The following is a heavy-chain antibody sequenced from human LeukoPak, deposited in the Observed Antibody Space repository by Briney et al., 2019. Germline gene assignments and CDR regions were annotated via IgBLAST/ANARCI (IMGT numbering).Heavy chain of an antibody. CDR2: INPNSGGT. V-gene: IGHV1-2*02. CDR1: GYTFTGYY. CDR3: AREVRRYCIGGSCYYSYNWFDP. D-gene: IGHD2-15*01. J-gene: IGHJ5*02. Sequence: ASVKVSCKASGYTFTGYYMHWVRQAPGQGLEWMGWINPNSGGTNYAQKFQGRVTMTRDTSISTAYMELSRLRSDDTAVYYCAREVRRYCIGGSCYYSYNWFDPWGQGTLVTVSS.